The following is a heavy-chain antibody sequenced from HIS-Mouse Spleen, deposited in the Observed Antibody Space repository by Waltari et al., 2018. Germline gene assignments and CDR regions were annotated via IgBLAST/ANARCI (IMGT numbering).Heavy chain of an antibody. Sequence: QVQLVQSGAEVKKPGSSVKVSCKASGGLFSSYAISWVRQAPGQGLEWMGGIIPIFGTANYAQKFQGRVTITADESTSTAYMELSSLRSEDTAVYYCARDSGSYSFWYFDLWGRGTLVTVSS. V-gene: IGHV1-69*01. CDR1: GGLFSSYA. J-gene: IGHJ2*01. CDR3: ARDSGSYSFWYFDL. CDR2: IIPIFGTA. D-gene: IGHD1-26*01.